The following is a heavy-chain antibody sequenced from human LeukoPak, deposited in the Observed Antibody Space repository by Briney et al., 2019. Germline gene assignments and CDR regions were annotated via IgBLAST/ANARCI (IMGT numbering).Heavy chain of an antibody. CDR2: ISAYNGNT. V-gene: IGHV1-18*01. CDR3: AKGYGWEASYYYYYMDV. Sequence: ASVKVSCKASGYTFTSYGISWVRQASGQGLEWMGWISAYNGNTNYAQKLQGRVTMTTDTSTSTAYMELRSLRSDDTAVYYCAKGYGWEASYYYYYMDVWGKGTTVTISS. D-gene: IGHD1-26*01. CDR1: GYTFTSYG. J-gene: IGHJ6*03.